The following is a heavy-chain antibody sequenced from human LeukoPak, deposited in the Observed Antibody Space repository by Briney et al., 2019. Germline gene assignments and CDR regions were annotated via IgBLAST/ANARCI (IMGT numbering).Heavy chain of an antibody. CDR2: AYYSGST. CDR3: ASRTGRSYYGMDV. CDR1: GGSISSYY. J-gene: IGHJ6*02. D-gene: IGHD3/OR15-3a*01. Sequence: SETLSLTCSVSGGSISSYYWSWIRQPPGKGLEWIGYAYYSGSTNYNPSLKSRVTISVDTSKNQFSLNLTSVTAADTAVYYCASRTGRSYYGMDVWGRGTTVTVSS. V-gene: IGHV4-59*08.